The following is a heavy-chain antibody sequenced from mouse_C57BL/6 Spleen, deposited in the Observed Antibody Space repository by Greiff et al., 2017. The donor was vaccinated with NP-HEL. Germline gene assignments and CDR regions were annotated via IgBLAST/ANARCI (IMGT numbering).Heavy chain of an antibody. CDR3: SRGDDAAWFAY. V-gene: IGHV14-2*01. CDR2: IDPEDGDT. Sequence: VQLQQSGAELVKPGASVKLSCTASGFNFKDYYMHWVKQRTEQGLEWIGRIDPEDGDTKYASKFQGKATITAGTSSNTAYLQLSNLTSEDAAVYYSSRGDDAAWFAYWGKGTMVTVSA. J-gene: IGHJ3*01. D-gene: IGHD3-3*01. CDR1: GFNFKDYY.